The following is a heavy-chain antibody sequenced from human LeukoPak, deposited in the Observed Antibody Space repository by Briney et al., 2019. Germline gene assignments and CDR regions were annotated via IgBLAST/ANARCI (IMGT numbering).Heavy chain of an antibody. D-gene: IGHD2-8*01. CDR1: GYTFTSYY. J-gene: IGHJ4*02. Sequence: ASVKVSCKASGYTFTSYYMHWVRQAPGQGLEWMGIINPSGGSTSYAQKFQGRVTMTGDTSTSTVYMELSSLRSEDTAVYYCARDHERYCTNGVCSRTSDYWGQGTLVTVSS. CDR2: INPSGGST. CDR3: ARDHERYCTNGVCSRTSDY. V-gene: IGHV1-46*01.